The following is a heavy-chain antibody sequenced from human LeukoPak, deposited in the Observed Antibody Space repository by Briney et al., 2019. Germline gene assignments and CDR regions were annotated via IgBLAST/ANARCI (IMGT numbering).Heavy chain of an antibody. Sequence: SQTLSLTCDVSGGSISSGLYSWSWIRQPLGKGLEWIGYIYHTGSTYYNPSLKSRVTIPVDTSKNQFSLRLSSVTAADTAVYYCARGYYYDAFDIWGQGTMVTVSS. CDR3: ARGYYYDAFDI. D-gene: IGHD3-10*01. V-gene: IGHV4-30-2*01. J-gene: IGHJ3*02. CDR1: GGSISSGLYS. CDR2: IYHTGST.